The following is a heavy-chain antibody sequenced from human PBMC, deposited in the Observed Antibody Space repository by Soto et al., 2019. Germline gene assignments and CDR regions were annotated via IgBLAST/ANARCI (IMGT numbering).Heavy chain of an antibody. D-gene: IGHD3-22*01. Sequence: GGSLRLSCAASGFTFSSYAMSWVRPAPGKGLEWVSAISGSGGSTYYADPVKGRFTIPRDNSKNTLYLQMNSLRAEDTAVYYCATGGDSSGYPFDYWGQGTLVTVSS. CDR2: ISGSGGST. J-gene: IGHJ4*02. CDR3: ATGGDSSGYPFDY. V-gene: IGHV3-23*01. CDR1: GFTFSSYA.